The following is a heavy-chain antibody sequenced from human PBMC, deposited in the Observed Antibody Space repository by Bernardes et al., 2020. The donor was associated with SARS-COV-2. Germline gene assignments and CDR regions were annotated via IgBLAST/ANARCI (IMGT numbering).Heavy chain of an antibody. CDR3: ARKSGHDYGMDV. CDR1: GFALSSYW. J-gene: IGHJ6*02. D-gene: IGHD5-12*01. Sequence: VGSLRLSCAASGFALSSYWMHWVRQVPGEGLVWVSRIKGDGSDTIYADSVKGRFTISSDSSKNTVYLQMNSLRVEDTGVYYCARKSGHDYGMDVWGQGTTVAVSS. V-gene: IGHV3-74*01. CDR2: IKGDGSDT.